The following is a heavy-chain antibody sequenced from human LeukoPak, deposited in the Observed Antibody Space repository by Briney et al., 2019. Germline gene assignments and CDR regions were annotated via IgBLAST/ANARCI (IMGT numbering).Heavy chain of an antibody. CDR3: ARDRSRVVVPAAPSFDI. CDR2: ISTSGST. J-gene: IGHJ3*02. Sequence: PSETLSLTCTVSGGSISNYYWSWIRQSAGRGLEWIGRISTSGSTNYNPSLRSRVTMSVDTSTNQFSLKLSSVTAADTAVYYCARDRSRVVVPAAPSFDIWGQGTMVTVSS. V-gene: IGHV4-4*07. CDR1: GGSISNYY. D-gene: IGHD2-2*01.